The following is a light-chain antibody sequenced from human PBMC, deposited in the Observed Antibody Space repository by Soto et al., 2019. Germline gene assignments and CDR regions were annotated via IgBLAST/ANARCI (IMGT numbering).Light chain of an antibody. CDR3: QQRSNWPLLT. CDR1: QSVSSS. CDR2: DAS. Sequence: EIVLTHSPATLSLSPGERATLSCRASQSVSSSLAWYQQKPGQAPRLLMYDASNRAAGIPARFSYSGSGTDFTLTISSLEPEDSAIYYWQQRSNWPLLTFGGGTKVEIK. J-gene: IGKJ4*01. V-gene: IGKV3-11*01.